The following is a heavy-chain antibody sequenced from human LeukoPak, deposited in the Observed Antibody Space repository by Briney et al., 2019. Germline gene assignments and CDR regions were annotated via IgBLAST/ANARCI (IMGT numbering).Heavy chain of an antibody. D-gene: IGHD2-2*01. CDR3: ARDTGPSGTAFDY. Sequence: SETLSLTCTVSGGSITNTGAYWDWIRQSPGKGLEWIGSIYYSGSAYYTPSLRSRVTISVATSNSLFSLTLSSVTAADTAVYCCARDTGPSGTAFDYWGQGILVTASS. J-gene: IGHJ4*02. CDR2: IYYSGSA. CDR1: GGSITNTGAY. V-gene: IGHV4-39*02.